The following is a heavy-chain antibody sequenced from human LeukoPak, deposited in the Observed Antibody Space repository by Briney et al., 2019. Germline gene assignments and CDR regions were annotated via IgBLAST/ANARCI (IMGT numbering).Heavy chain of an antibody. CDR1: GFTFSSYG. Sequence: GGSLRLSCAASGFTFSSYGMHWVRQAPGKGLEWVAVISYDGSNKYYADSVKGRFTISRDNSKNTLYLQMNSLGAEDTAVYYCAKDGVAQWLAYYFDSWGQGTLVTVSS. V-gene: IGHV3-30*18. CDR2: ISYDGSNK. CDR3: AKDGVAQWLAYYFDS. J-gene: IGHJ4*02. D-gene: IGHD6-19*01.